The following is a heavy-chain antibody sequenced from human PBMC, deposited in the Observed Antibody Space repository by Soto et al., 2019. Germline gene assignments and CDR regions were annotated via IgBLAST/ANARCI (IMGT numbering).Heavy chain of an antibody. J-gene: IGHJ5*02. Sequence: IWIRQPPGKGLEWIGYIYYSGSTNYNPSLKSRVTISVDTSKNQFSLKLSSVTAADTAVYYCARDASHYYDSSGSPGDWFDPWGQGTLVTVSS. V-gene: IGHV4-59*01. CDR3: ARDASHYYDSSGSPGDWFDP. CDR2: IYYSGST. D-gene: IGHD3-22*01.